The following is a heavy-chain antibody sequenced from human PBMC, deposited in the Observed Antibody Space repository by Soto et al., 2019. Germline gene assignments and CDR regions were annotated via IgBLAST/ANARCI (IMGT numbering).Heavy chain of an antibody. V-gene: IGHV3-23*01. CDR1: GFTFSSYA. D-gene: IGHD3-10*01. CDR3: AKDLRITMVRGVIDWFDP. J-gene: IGHJ5*02. Sequence: HPGGSLRLSCAASGFTFSSYAMSWVRQAPGKGLEWVSAISGSGGSTYYADSVKGRFTISRDNSKNTLYLQMNSLRAEDTAVYYCAKDLRITMVRGVIDWFDPWGQGTLVTVSS. CDR2: ISGSGGST.